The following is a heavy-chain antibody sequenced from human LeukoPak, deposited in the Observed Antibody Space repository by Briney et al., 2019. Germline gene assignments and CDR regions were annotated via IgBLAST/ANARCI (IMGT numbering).Heavy chain of an antibody. CDR3: AIRLRFPMDV. V-gene: IGHV4-39*07. CDR1: GGSISSSSYY. Sequence: PSETLSLTCTVSGGSISSSSYYWGWIRQPPGKGLEWIGSIYYSGSTYYNPSLKSRVTISVDTSKNQFSLKLSSVTAADTAVYYCAIRLRFPMDVWGKGTTVTVSS. J-gene: IGHJ6*03. D-gene: IGHD3-3*01. CDR2: IYYSGST.